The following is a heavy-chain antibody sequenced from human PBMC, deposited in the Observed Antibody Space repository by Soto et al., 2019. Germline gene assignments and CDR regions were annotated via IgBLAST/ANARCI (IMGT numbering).Heavy chain of an antibody. CDR2: IYYSGST. D-gene: IGHD3-3*01. V-gene: IGHV4-30-4*01. Sequence: SETLSLTCTVSGGSISSGDYYWSWIRQPPGKGLEWIGYIYYSGSTYYNPSLKSRVTISVDTSKNQFSLKLSSVTAADTAVYYCARALESLSDYYFDYWGQGTLVTVSS. CDR3: ARALESLSDYYFDY. J-gene: IGHJ4*02. CDR1: GGSISSGDYY.